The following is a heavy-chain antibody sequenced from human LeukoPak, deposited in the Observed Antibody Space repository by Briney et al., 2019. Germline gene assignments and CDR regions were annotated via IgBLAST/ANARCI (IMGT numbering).Heavy chain of an antibody. D-gene: IGHD4-17*01. CDR2: ISSSGSTI. CDR3: ARRAYGDYGRWYYDL. V-gene: IGHV3-11*04. J-gene: IGHJ2*01. CDR1: GFTFSDYY. Sequence: GGSLRLSCAASGFTFSDYYMSWIRQAPGKGLEWVSYISSSGSTIYYADSVKGRFAISRENAKNSLYLQMNSLRAGDTAVYYCARRAYGDYGRWYYDLWGRGTLVTVSS.